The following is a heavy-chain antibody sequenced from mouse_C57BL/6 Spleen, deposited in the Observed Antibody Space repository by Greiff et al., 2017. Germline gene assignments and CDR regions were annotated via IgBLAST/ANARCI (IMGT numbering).Heavy chain of an antibody. CDR1: GYTFTDYE. V-gene: IGHV1-15*01. CDR2: IEPETGGT. CDR3: TRKLDY. Sequence: VQLQQSGAELVRPGASVTLSCKASGYTFTDYEMHWVKQTPVHGLEWIGAIEPETGGTAYNQKFKGKAILTADKSSSTAYMELRSLTSEDSAVYYCTRKLDYWGQGTTLTVSS. J-gene: IGHJ2*01.